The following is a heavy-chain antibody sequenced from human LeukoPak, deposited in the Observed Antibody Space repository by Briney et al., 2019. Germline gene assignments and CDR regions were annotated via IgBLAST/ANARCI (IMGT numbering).Heavy chain of an antibody. J-gene: IGHJ5*02. CDR3: ARVQGYCSSSSCYPRFDP. CDR2: ISPYNGNT. CDR1: GYTFTSYG. Sequence: GASVKVSCKASGYTFTSYGISWVRQPPGQGFEWMGWISPYNGNTNYAQKLQGRVTMTTDTSTSTAYMELRSLRSDDTAVYYCARVQGYCSSSSCYPRFDPWGQGTLVTVSS. V-gene: IGHV1-18*01. D-gene: IGHD2-2*01.